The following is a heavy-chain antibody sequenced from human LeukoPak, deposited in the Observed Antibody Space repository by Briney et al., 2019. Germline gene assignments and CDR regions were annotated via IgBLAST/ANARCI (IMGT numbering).Heavy chain of an antibody. J-gene: IGHJ3*01. CDR3: TRAIVGAGNDL. V-gene: IGHV3-72*01. CDR2: SRDKAESHST. Sequence: GGALRLSCAASGFTFSDHYMDWVRQAPGKGLEWVGRSRDKAESHSTEYAASVKGRFIISRDDSKNSLYLQMHSLKNEDTAVYYCTRAIVGAGNDLWGQGTMVTVSS. D-gene: IGHD1-26*01. CDR1: GFTFSDHY.